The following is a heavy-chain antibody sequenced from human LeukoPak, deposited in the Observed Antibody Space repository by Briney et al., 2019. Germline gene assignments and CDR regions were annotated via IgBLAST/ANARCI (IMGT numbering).Heavy chain of an antibody. CDR3: ARHAYCGGDCKESLPEYFQH. CDR2: IYYSGST. CDR1: GGSISSYY. D-gene: IGHD2-21*02. J-gene: IGHJ1*01. V-gene: IGHV4-39*01. Sequence: SETLSLTCTVSGGSISSYYWGWIRQPPGKGLEWIGSIYYSGSTYYNPSLKSRVTISVDTSKNQFSLKLSSVTAADTAVYYCARHAYCGGDCKESLPEYFQHWGQGTLVTVSS.